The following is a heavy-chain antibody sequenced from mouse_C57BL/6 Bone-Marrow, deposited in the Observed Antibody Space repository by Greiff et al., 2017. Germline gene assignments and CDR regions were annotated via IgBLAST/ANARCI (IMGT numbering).Heavy chain of an antibody. CDR1: GYTFTSYT. V-gene: IGHV1-4*01. Sequence: VQLQQSGAELARPGASVKMSCKASGYTFTSYTMHWVKQRPGQGLEWIGYINPSSGYTKYNQKFKDKATLTADKSSSTAYMQLSSLTSEDSAVYYCARWFTTDYFDYWGQGTTLTGSS. CDR2: INPSSGYT. CDR3: ARWFTTDYFDY. D-gene: IGHD1-1*01. J-gene: IGHJ2*01.